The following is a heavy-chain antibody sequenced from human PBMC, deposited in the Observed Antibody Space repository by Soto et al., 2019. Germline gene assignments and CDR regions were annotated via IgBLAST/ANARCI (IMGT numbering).Heavy chain of an antibody. J-gene: IGHJ4*01. Sequence: SQSLSLTCAISGVSFSNNTVVWNWIRQSPSRGLEWLGRTCCRSKWYTDYAVSVESRATINEDTSRNHFSLQLKSITPEDAAVYFCAKGWQQDYWGQGTVVTVSS. D-gene: IGHD6-13*01. CDR1: GVSFSNNTVV. CDR3: AKGWQQDY. CDR2: TCCRSKWYT. V-gene: IGHV6-1*01.